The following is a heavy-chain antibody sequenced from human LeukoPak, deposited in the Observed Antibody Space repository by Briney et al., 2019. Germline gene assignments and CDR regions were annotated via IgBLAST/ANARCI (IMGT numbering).Heavy chain of an antibody. CDR2: ISYDGSNK. D-gene: IGHD3-22*01. J-gene: IGHJ4*02. Sequence: GGSLRLSCSASGFTFSSYAMHWVRRAPGKGLEWVAVISYDGSNKYYADSVKGRFTISRDNSKNTLYLQMNSLRAEDTAVYYCARDDQLLYDSSGYERYYFDYWGQGTLVTVSS. V-gene: IGHV3-30-3*01. CDR1: GFTFSSYA. CDR3: ARDDQLLYDSSGYERYYFDY.